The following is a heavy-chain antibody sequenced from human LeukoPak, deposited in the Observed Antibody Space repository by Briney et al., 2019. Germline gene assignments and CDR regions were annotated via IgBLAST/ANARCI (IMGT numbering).Heavy chain of an antibody. CDR2: IIPLFGTA. CDR3: ARVFARGEEISGSYYYY. V-gene: IGHV1-69*05. Sequence: GASVKVSCKASGGTFRTYAVDWVRQAPGQGLEWMGGIIPLFGTANYAQKFQGRVTITTDESTSTAYMELSSLRSEDTAIYYCARVFARGEEISGSYYYYWGQGTLVTVSS. D-gene: IGHD1-26*01. J-gene: IGHJ4*02. CDR1: GGTFRTYA.